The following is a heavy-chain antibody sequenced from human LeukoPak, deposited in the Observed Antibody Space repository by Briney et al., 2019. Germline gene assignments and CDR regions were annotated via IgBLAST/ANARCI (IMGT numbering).Heavy chain of an antibody. Sequence: GGSLRLSCAASGFTFSDYYMSWIRQAPGKGLEWVSTINTGDIIFSANSVKGRFTISTDNSKNALFLQMNSLRAEDTAIYYCVKGGFTYYDDWGQGTLVTVSS. J-gene: IGHJ4*02. V-gene: IGHV3-23*01. D-gene: IGHD3-22*01. CDR3: VKGGFTYYDD. CDR1: GFTFSDYY. CDR2: INTGDII.